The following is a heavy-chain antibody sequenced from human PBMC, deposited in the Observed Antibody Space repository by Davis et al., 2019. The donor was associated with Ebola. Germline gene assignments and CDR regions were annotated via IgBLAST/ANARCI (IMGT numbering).Heavy chain of an antibody. J-gene: IGHJ6*04. V-gene: IGHV3-74*01. CDR1: GLSFSSYW. Sequence: PGGSLRLSCAASGLSFSSYWMHWVRQAPGKGLVWVSNIKSDGSTTNYADSVKGRFTISRDNAKNTLYLQMNSLRGEDTAVYYCAKAAAYGMDVWGKGTTVSVSS. CDR3: AKAAAYGMDV. D-gene: IGHD6-25*01. CDR2: IKSDGSTT.